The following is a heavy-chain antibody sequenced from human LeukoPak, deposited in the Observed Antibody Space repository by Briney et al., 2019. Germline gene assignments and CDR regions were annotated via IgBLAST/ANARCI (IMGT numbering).Heavy chain of an antibody. Sequence: VASVKVSCKASGYTFTSYYMHWVRQAPGQGLEWMGIINPSGGSTSYAQKFQGRVTMTRDTSTSTVYMELSSLRSEDTAVYYCARALRTVVPAAMSDFDYWGQGTLVTVSS. CDR2: INPSGGST. CDR3: ARALRTVVPAAMSDFDY. J-gene: IGHJ4*02. CDR1: GYTFTSYY. D-gene: IGHD2-2*01. V-gene: IGHV1-46*01.